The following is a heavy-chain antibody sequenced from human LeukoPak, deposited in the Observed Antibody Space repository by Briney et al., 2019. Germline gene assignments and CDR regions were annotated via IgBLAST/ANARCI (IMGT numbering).Heavy chain of an antibody. D-gene: IGHD3-22*01. CDR2: INPNSGGT. CDR3: ARDVLGGDSSGYHGDY. Sequence: GASVKVSCKASGYTFTGYFMHWVRQAPGQGLEWMGWINPNSGGTNYAQKFQGRVTMTRDTSISTAYMELSRLRSDDTAVYYCARDVLGGDSSGYHGDYWGQGTLVTVSS. CDR1: GYTFTGYF. J-gene: IGHJ4*02. V-gene: IGHV1-2*02.